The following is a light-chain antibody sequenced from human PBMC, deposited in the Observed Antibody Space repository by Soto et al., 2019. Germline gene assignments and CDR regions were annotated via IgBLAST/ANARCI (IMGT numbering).Light chain of an antibody. Sequence: EIVMTQSPATLSVSPGQRASLSCRASQSVSTTVAWYLQKPGQAPRLLVYGASTRATGIPARFSGSGAGTDFTLTITSLQSEDFGVYYCQQYDNYPWTFGQGTKVEVK. V-gene: IGKV3-15*01. CDR1: QSVSTT. CDR3: QQYDNYPWT. J-gene: IGKJ1*01. CDR2: GAS.